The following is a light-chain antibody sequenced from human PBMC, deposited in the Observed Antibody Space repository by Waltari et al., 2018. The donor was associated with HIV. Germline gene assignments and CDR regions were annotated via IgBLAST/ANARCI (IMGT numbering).Light chain of an antibody. CDR1: QSIDTG. V-gene: IGKV1-5*03. Sequence: IQLTQSPSPLSASVGAKIIIPCRASQSIDTGLAWYQHKTGRPPKLLIYKTSTLERGVPSRFRGGGSGTEFNLTVNSLLPDDFATYYCQQYKSVGPWTFGQGTRV. J-gene: IGKJ1*01. CDR3: QQYKSVGPWT. CDR2: KTS.